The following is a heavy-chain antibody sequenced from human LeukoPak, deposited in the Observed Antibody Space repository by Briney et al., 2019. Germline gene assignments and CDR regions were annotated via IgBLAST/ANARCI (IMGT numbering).Heavy chain of an antibody. Sequence: TSETLSLTCAVYGGSFSGYYWSWIRQPPGKGLEWIGEINHSGSTNYNPSLKSRVTISVDTSKNQFSLKLTSVTAADTAVYYCVSGTTVTNFAYWGQGTLVTVSS. V-gene: IGHV4-34*01. D-gene: IGHD4-17*01. CDR1: GGSFSGYY. J-gene: IGHJ4*02. CDR2: INHSGST. CDR3: VSGTTVTNFAY.